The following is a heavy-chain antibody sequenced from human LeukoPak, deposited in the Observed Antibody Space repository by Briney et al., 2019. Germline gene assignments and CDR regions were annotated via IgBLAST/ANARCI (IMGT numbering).Heavy chain of an antibody. CDR1: GFTFSDYN. Sequence: GGSLRLSCAASGFTFSDYNMRWIRQAPRKGLEWVSSISRSGSTKYYADSVKGRFTISRDNAKNSLFLQMNSLRAEDTAVYYCARVLRYCSGGNCYSGGLGYMDVWGKGTTVTISS. D-gene: IGHD2-15*01. V-gene: IGHV3-11*01. CDR3: ARVLRYCSGGNCYSGGLGYMDV. J-gene: IGHJ6*03. CDR2: ISRSGSTK.